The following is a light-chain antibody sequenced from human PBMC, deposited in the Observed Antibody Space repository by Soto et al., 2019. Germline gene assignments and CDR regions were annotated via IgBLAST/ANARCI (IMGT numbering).Light chain of an antibody. CDR2: AAS. Sequence: DIQMTQSPSSLSASVGDRVTITCRASQNIINYLNWYQQKPGKAPKLLIYAASSLQSGVPSRFSGSGSGTDFTLTISTLQPEDFATNYCQQSYSTPPYTFGQGTNLEIK. V-gene: IGKV1-39*01. CDR1: QNIINY. CDR3: QQSYSTPPYT. J-gene: IGKJ2*01.